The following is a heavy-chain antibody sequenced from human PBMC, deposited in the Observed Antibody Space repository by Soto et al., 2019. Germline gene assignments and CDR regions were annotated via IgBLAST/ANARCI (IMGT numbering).Heavy chain of an antibody. D-gene: IGHD2-2*03. V-gene: IGHV3-7*01. Sequence: PGGSLRLSCAASGFTFSSYWMSWVRQAPGKGLEWVANIKQDGSEKYYVDSVKGRFTISRDNAKNSLYLQMNSLRAEDTAVYYCARDGQLGYCSSTSCVPYYYYGMDVWGQGTTVTVSS. CDR2: IKQDGSEK. CDR3: ARDGQLGYCSSTSCVPYYYYGMDV. CDR1: GFTFSSYW. J-gene: IGHJ6*02.